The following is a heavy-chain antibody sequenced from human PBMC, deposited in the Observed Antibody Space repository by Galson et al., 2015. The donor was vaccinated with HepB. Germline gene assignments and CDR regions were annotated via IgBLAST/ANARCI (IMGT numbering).Heavy chain of an antibody. Sequence: SVKVSCKASGGTFSSYAISWVRQAPGQGLEWMGGIIPILGIANYAQKFQGRVTITADKSTSTAYMELSSLRSEDTAVYYCARGGREAVAGPHLYYYYYMGVWGKGTTVTVSS. J-gene: IGHJ6*03. V-gene: IGHV1-69*10. CDR3: ARGGREAVAGPHLYYYYYMGV. D-gene: IGHD6-19*01. CDR2: IIPILGIA. CDR1: GGTFSSYA.